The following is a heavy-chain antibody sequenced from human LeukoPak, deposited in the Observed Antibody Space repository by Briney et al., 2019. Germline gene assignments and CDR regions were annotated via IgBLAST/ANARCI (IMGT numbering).Heavy chain of an antibody. CDR2: ISSSSSYI. CDR1: GFTFSSYS. Sequence: GGSLRLSCAASGFTFSSYSMNWVRQAPGKGLEWVSSISSSSSYIYYADSVKGRFTISRDNAKNSLYLQMNSLRAEDTAVYFCAKDMVRGYYFDCWGQGTLITVSS. D-gene: IGHD3-10*01. V-gene: IGHV3-21*04. J-gene: IGHJ4*02. CDR3: AKDMVRGYYFDC.